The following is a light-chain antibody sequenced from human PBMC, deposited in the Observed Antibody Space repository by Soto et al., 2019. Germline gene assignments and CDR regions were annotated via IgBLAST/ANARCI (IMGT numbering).Light chain of an antibody. CDR3: SSYTTTSARI. CDR2: EVT. J-gene: IGLJ7*01. CDR1: SGDVGGYDY. Sequence: QSALTQPASVSGSPGQSIIISCAGTSGDVGGYDYVSWYQHHPGKAPKLMIYEVTNRPSGVSSRFSGSKSGNTASLTISGLQTEDEADYYCSSYTTTSARIFGGGTQLTVL. V-gene: IGLV2-14*01.